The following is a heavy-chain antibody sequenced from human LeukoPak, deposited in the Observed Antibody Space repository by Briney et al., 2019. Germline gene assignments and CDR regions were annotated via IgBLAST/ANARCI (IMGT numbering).Heavy chain of an antibody. J-gene: IGHJ2*01. V-gene: IGHV3-48*03. CDR2: ISSSDSII. Sequence: GGSLRLSCAASGFIFSSYEMNWVRQAPGKGLEWVSYISSSDSIIYYADSVKGRFTISRDNAKNSLYLRMNSLRAEDTAVYYCARDGTELYFDLWGRGTLVTVSS. D-gene: IGHD1-1*01. CDR1: GFIFSSYE. CDR3: ARDGTELYFDL.